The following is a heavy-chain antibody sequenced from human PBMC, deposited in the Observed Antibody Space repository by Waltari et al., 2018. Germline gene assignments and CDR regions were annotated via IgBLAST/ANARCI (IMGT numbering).Heavy chain of an antibody. D-gene: IGHD3-10*01. V-gene: IGHV3-9*01. CDR1: GFTFDDYA. CDR3: AKEMGGSGGIDY. Sequence: EVQLVESGGGLVQPGRSLRLSCAASGFTFDDYAMHWVRQAPGKGLEWVSGISWNSGSIGYADSVKGRFTSSRDNAKNSLYLQMNSLRAEDAALYYCAKEMGGSGGIDYWGQGTLVTVSS. J-gene: IGHJ4*02. CDR2: ISWNSGSI.